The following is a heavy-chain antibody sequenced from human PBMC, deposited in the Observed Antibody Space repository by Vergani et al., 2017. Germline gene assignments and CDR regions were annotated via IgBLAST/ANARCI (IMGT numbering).Heavy chain of an antibody. D-gene: IGHD6-13*01. V-gene: IGHV3-30*02. CDR2: IQYDGSNK. Sequence: QVQLVESGGGVVQPGGSLRLSCAASGYTFSSYGMHWVRQAPGKGLEWVAFIQYDGSNKYYADSVKGRFTISRENSKNTLYLQMNSLRTEDTAVYYCAKDLGSSTWWGWFDPWGQGTLVTVSS. CDR1: GYTFSSYG. J-gene: IGHJ5*02. CDR3: AKDLGSSTWWGWFDP.